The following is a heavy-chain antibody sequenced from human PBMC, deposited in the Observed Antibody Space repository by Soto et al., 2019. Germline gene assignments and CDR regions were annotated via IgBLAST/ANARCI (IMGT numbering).Heavy chain of an antibody. CDR1: GGSISSYY. J-gene: IGHJ5*02. D-gene: IGHD2-2*01. Sequence: TVSGGSISSYYWSWIRQPPGKGLEWIGYIYYSGSTNYNPSLKSRVTISVDTSKNQFSLKLSSVTAADTAVYYCARAVVPAATSAAWFDPWGQGTLVTVSS. V-gene: IGHV4-59*01. CDR3: ARAVVPAATSAAWFDP. CDR2: IYYSGST.